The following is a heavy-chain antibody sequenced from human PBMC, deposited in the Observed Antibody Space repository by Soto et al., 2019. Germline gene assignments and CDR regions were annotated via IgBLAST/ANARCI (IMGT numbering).Heavy chain of an antibody. CDR2: ISAYNGNT. J-gene: IGHJ5*02. Sequence: ASVKVSCKASGYTFTSYGISWVRQAPGQGLEWMGWISAYNGNTNYAQKLQGRVNMTTDTSTRTDYMELRSLRSDDTAVYYCTRTSKRITMIVVVKNNWFDPWGQGTLVTVSS. CDR1: GYTFTSYG. CDR3: TRTSKRITMIVVVKNNWFDP. V-gene: IGHV1-18*01. D-gene: IGHD3-22*01.